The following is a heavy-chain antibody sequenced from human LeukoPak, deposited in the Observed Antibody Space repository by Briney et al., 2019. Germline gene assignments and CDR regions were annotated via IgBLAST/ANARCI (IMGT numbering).Heavy chain of an antibody. Sequence: GGSLRLSCATSGYIFSNLWITSVRQNPGKGLESCGCIKSNINGRTIDYAAPVKGRSIISRDDSTNTLYLQMNSLITEDTAVYYCTTDPPRTGGRYMAVWGKGTTVTVSS. J-gene: IGHJ6*03. CDR1: GYIFSNLW. CDR3: TTDPPRTGGRYMAV. CDR2: IKSNINGRTI. D-gene: IGHD1-1*01. V-gene: IGHV3-15*01.